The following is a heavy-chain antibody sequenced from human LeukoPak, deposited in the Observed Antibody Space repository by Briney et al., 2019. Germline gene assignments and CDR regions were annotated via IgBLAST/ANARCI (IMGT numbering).Heavy chain of an antibody. Sequence: GGSLRLSCAASGFTFSTYWMSWVRQAPGKGLEWVANINQDGSEKYYVDSVKGRFTISRDNAKKSLYLQMNSLRAEDTAVYYCERDTRYCVSTSCYRGAFDIWGQGTMVSVSS. J-gene: IGHJ3*02. V-gene: IGHV3-7*01. D-gene: IGHD2-2*02. CDR3: ERDTRYCVSTSCYRGAFDI. CDR2: INQDGSEK. CDR1: GFTFSTYW.